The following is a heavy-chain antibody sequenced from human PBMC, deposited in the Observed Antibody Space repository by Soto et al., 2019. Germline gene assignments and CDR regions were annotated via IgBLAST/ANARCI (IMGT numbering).Heavy chain of an antibody. CDR1: GYTFTGYY. CDR2: INPNSGGT. Sequence: ASVKVSCKASGYTFTGYYMHWVRQAPGQGLEWMGWINPNSGGTNYAQKFQGWVTMTRDTSISTAYMELSRLRSDDTAVYYCARGGFVDTVVVPAAGPNFDYWGQGTLVTVSS. J-gene: IGHJ4*02. V-gene: IGHV1-2*04. CDR3: ARGGFVDTVVVPAAGPNFDY. D-gene: IGHD2-2*03.